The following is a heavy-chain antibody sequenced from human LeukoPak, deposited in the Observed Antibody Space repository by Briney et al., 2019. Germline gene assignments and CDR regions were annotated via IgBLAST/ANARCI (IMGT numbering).Heavy chain of an antibody. V-gene: IGHV3-30*02. CDR3: ARDRPPHGGPDHGDY. D-gene: IGHD1-14*01. CDR2: IRYDGSNK. J-gene: IGHJ4*02. CDR1: VFTFSSYG. Sequence: GGSLRLFCAASVFTFSSYGMHWVRQAPGKGLEWVAFIRYDGSNKYYADSVKGRFTISRDNSKNTLHLQMHSLRAEHTAVYYCARDRPPHGGPDHGDYGGQGTLVTVSS.